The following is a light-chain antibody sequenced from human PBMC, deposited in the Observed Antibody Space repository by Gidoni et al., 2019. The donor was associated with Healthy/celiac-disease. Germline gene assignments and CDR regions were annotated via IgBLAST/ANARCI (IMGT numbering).Light chain of an antibody. J-gene: IGLJ2*01. Sequence: SYVLPQPPSVSVAPGQTARIPCGGNNIGSKSVHWYQQKPGQAPVLVVYDDSARPSGIPERFSGSNSGNTSTLTISRVEAGDEADYYCQVWDSSSDHVVFGGGTKLTVL. CDR3: QVWDSSSDHVV. CDR2: DDS. V-gene: IGLV3-21*02. CDR1: NIGSKS.